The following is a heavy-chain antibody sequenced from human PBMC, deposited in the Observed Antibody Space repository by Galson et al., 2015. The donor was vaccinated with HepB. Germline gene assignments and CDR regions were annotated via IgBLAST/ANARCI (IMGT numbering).Heavy chain of an antibody. V-gene: IGHV4-34*01. CDR1: GGSFSGYY. J-gene: IGHJ4*02. D-gene: IGHD7-27*01. Sequence: ETLSLTCAVYGGSFSGYYWSWIRQPPGKGLEWIGEINHSGSTNYNPSLKSRVTISVDTSKNQFSLKLSSMTAADTAVYYCARGLSGGGPPNWLDYWGQGTLVTVSS. CDR2: INHSGST. CDR3: ARGLSGGGPPNWLDY.